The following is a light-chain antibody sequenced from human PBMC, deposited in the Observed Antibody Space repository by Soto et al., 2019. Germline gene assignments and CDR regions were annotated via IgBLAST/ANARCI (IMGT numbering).Light chain of an antibody. CDR2: AAS. J-gene: IGKJ1*01. Sequence: EVMMAQSPATLSASPGETATLSCRASQSVGTNLAWYQQNPGQAPRLLIYAASTRAIGVPARFTGSGSGTEFTLTISSLQSEDFAVYYCQQYNNWPPWTFGQGTKVDIK. CDR3: QQYNNWPPWT. CDR1: QSVGTN. V-gene: IGKV3-15*01.